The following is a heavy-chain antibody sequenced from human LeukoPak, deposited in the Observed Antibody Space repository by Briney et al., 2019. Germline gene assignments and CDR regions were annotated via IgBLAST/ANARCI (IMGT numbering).Heavy chain of an antibody. CDR2: MNPNSGNT. CDR1: GYTFTSYD. J-gene: IGHJ4*02. D-gene: IGHD3-3*01. V-gene: IGHV1-8*01. Sequence: ASVKVSCKASGYTFTSYDINWVRQATGQELESMVWMNPNSGNTGYAQKFQGRVTMTRNTSISTAYMELSSLRSEDTAVYYCAREVGGITIFGVVMRAFDYWGQGTLVTVSS. CDR3: AREVGGITIFGVVMRAFDY.